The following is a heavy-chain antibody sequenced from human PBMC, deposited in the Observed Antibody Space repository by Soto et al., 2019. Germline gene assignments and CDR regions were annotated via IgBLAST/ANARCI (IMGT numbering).Heavy chain of an antibody. D-gene: IGHD2-15*01. CDR3: ASVGCSGGSCYGYFDY. CDR2: VSDDGSNK. J-gene: IGHJ4*02. CDR1: GFTFSSYV. V-gene: IGHV3-30-3*01. Sequence: QMQLVESGGGVVQPGRSLRLSCAASGFTFSSYVMHWVRQAPGKGLEWVAVVSDDGSNKYYADSVKGRFTISRDNSKNTLYLQMNSLRAEDTAAYYCASVGCSGGSCYGYFDYWGQGTLVTVSS.